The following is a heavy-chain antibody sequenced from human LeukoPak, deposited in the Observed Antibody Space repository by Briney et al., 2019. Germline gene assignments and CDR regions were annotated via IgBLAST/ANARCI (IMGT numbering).Heavy chain of an antibody. CDR3: ARTYYTAHMDV. CDR2: ISYSGST. J-gene: IGHJ6*03. V-gene: IGHV4-61*01. CDR1: GGSISSSSYY. Sequence: SETLSLTCTVSGGSISSSSYYWSWIRQPPGKGLEWIGYISYSGSTNYNPSLKSRVTISVDTSKNQFSLNLSSVTAADTAVYYCARTYYTAHMDVWGKGTTVTVSS. D-gene: IGHD3-3*01.